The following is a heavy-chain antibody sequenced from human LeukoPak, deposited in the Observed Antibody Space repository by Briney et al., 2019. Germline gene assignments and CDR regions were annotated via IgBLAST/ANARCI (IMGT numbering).Heavy chain of an antibody. CDR3: ARDPGITMVRGVIWSYGMDV. Sequence: SETLSLTCTVSGGSISSYYWSWIRQPPGKGLEWIGYIYYSGSTNYNPSLESRVTISVDTSKNQFSLKLSSVTAADTAVYYCARDPGITMVRGVIWSYGMDVWGKGTTVTVSS. J-gene: IGHJ6*04. CDR2: IYYSGST. V-gene: IGHV4-59*01. D-gene: IGHD3-10*01. CDR1: GGSISSYY.